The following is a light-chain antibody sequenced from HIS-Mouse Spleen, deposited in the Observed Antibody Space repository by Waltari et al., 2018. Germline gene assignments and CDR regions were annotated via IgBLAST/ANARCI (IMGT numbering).Light chain of an antibody. Sequence: QSALTQPASVSGSPGQSITIAGPGTSSDVGGXNLFPWYHQHPGKAPKLMIYEVSHRPSGVSNRFSGSKSGNTASLTISGLQAEDEADYYCSSYTSSSTPYVFGTGTKVTVL. CDR3: SSYTSSSTPYV. V-gene: IGLV2-14*01. CDR1: SSDVGGXNL. CDR2: EVS. J-gene: IGLJ1*01.